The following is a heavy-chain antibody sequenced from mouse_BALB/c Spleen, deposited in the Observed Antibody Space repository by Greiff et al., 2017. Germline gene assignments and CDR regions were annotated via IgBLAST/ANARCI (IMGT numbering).Heavy chain of an antibody. V-gene: IGHV5-9-3*01. CDR3: ARHGGFDY. CDR1: GFTFSSYA. CDR2: ISSGGSYT. Sequence: DVKLVESGGGLVKPGGSLKLSCAASGFTFSSYAMSWVRQTPEKRLEWVATISSGGSYTYYPDSVKGRFTISRDNAKNTLYLQMSSLRSEDTAMYYCARHGGFDYWGQGTTRTVSS. J-gene: IGHJ2*01.